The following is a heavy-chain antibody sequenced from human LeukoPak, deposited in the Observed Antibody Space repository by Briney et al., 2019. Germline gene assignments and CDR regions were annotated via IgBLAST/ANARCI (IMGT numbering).Heavy chain of an antibody. D-gene: IGHD2-2*01. V-gene: IGHV3-7*01. Sequence: GGSLRLSCAASGFTFSSYWMSWVRQAPGKGLEWVANIKQDGSEKYYVDSVKGRFTISRDNAKNSLYLQMNSLRAEDTAVYYCAKDRSPIVVVPAAFDYWGQGTLVTVSS. CDR1: GFTFSSYW. J-gene: IGHJ4*02. CDR2: IKQDGSEK. CDR3: AKDRSPIVVVPAAFDY.